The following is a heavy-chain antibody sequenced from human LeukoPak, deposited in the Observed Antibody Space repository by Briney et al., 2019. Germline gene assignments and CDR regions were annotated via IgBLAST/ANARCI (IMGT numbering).Heavy chain of an antibody. Sequence: GGSLRLSCAASGFTFSSYAMHWVRQAPGKGLEWVAVISYDGSNKYYADSVKGRFTISRDNSKNTLYLQMNSLRAEDTAVYYCARKPLPYGSGSYYVDYWGQGTLVTVSS. J-gene: IGHJ4*02. V-gene: IGHV3-30-3*01. CDR2: ISYDGSNK. CDR1: GFTFSSYA. D-gene: IGHD3-10*01. CDR3: ARKPLPYGSGSYYVDY.